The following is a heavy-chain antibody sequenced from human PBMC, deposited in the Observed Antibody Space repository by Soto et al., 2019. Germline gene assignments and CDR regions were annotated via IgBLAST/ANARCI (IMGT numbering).Heavy chain of an antibody. D-gene: IGHD3-22*01. CDR1: GGSFSGYY. Sequence: SETLSLTCAVYGGSFSGYYWSWIRQPPGKGLEWIGEINHSGSTNYNPSLKSRVTISVDTSNNQFSLILSSVTAADTAVYYCARVGPWVPYYYDSSPYTFENWFDPSGQGTLVTVS. V-gene: IGHV4-34*01. CDR2: INHSGST. CDR3: ARVGPWVPYYYDSSPYTFENWFDP. J-gene: IGHJ5*02.